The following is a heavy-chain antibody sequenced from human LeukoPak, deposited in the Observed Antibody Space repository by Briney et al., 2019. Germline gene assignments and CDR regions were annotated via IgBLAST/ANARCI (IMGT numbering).Heavy chain of an antibody. Sequence: SETLSFTCTVSGGSICSYYWSWIRHPPGKGLEWIGYIYYSGSTNYKPSLKSRVTISVDTSKNQSSLALSYVTAADMAVYYCARYDSSGYYYFDNWGQGTLVTVSS. CDR2: IYYSGST. CDR3: ARYDSSGYYYFDN. V-gene: IGHV4-59*08. CDR1: GGSICSYY. D-gene: IGHD3-22*01. J-gene: IGHJ4*02.